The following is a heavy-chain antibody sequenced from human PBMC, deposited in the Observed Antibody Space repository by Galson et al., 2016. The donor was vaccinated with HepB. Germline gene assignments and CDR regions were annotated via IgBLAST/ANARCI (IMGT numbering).Heavy chain of an antibody. Sequence: SLRLSCAASGFTFSSYWMSWVRQAPGKGLEWVANIKQDGSEKYYVDSVKGRFTISRDNAKNSLYLQMNSLRAEDTAVYYCARDSDNWNPSYYGMEVWGQGTTVTVSS. CDR2: IKQDGSEK. J-gene: IGHJ6*02. V-gene: IGHV3-7*01. CDR3: ARDSDNWNPSYYGMEV. D-gene: IGHD1-20*01. CDR1: GFTFSSYW.